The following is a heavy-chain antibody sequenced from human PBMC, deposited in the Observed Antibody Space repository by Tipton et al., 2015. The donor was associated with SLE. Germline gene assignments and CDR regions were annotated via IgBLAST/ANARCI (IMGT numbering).Heavy chain of an antibody. CDR1: GGSFSGYY. Sequence: TLSLTCAVYGGSFSGYYWSWIRQPPGKGLEWIGEINHSGSTNYNPSLKSRVTISVDTSKNQFSLKLSSVTAADTAVYYCARVGRIFPFDYWGQGTLVTVSS. CDR3: ARVGRIFPFDY. J-gene: IGHJ4*02. D-gene: IGHD2-15*01. V-gene: IGHV4-34*01. CDR2: INHSGST.